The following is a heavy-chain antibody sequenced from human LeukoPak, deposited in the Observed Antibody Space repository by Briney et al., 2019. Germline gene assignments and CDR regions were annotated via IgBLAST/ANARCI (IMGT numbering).Heavy chain of an antibody. Sequence: ASVKVSCKASGYTFTNYGVSWVRQAPGQGLEWMGWISAYNGYTDYAQKLQFRVTMTTDTSTSTAYMELRSLRSDDTAVYYCARDKAVTTEVTQHFQHWGQGTLVTVSS. CDR1: GYTFTNYG. V-gene: IGHV1-18*01. D-gene: IGHD4-23*01. CDR3: ARDKAVTTEVTQHFQH. CDR2: ISAYNGYT. J-gene: IGHJ1*01.